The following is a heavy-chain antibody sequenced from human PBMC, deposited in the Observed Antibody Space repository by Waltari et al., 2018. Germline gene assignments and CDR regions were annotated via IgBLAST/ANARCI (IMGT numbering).Heavy chain of an antibody. CDR3: TRGLVGAPG. J-gene: IGHJ4*02. CDR1: GFTFFNYE. D-gene: IGHD1-26*01. CDR2: ISNTGTRT. Sequence: VQLVESGGDVLQPGGSLRLTCETSGFTFFNYEMNWVRQAPGKGLEWISYISNTGTRTFDSDSVRGRFTISRDDAKNSVFLQMNDLRVDDSGLYYCTRGLVGAPGWGQGTLVTVSS. V-gene: IGHV3-48*03.